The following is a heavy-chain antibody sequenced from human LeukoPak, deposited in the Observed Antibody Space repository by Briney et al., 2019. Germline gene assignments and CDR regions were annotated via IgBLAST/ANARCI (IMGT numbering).Heavy chain of an antibody. Sequence: SVKVSCKASGGTFSSYAISWVRQAPGQGLEWMGRIIPIFGTANYAQKFQGRVTITADESTSTAYMELSSLRSEDTAVYYCARVRAGGVVVPAAPFDYWGQGTLVTVSS. J-gene: IGHJ4*02. D-gene: IGHD2-2*01. CDR2: IIPIFGTA. CDR3: ARVRAGGVVVPAAPFDY. V-gene: IGHV1-69*15. CDR1: GGTFSSYA.